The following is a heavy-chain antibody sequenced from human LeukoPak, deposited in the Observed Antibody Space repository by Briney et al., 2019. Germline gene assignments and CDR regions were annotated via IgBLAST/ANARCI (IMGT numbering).Heavy chain of an antibody. CDR3: ARGSRLYASSWSRRPSDY. CDR2: MNPIDGNA. CDR1: GYTFTNYD. Sequence: ASVKVSCKASGYTFTNYDINWLRQSTGQRPEWMGSMNPIDGNAGSVEKFRGRITMTRDTSINTAYMELRSLEPEDAAVYYCARGSRLYASSWSRRPSDYWGQGTLVTVSS. V-gene: IGHV1-8*02. J-gene: IGHJ4*02. D-gene: IGHD6-13*01.